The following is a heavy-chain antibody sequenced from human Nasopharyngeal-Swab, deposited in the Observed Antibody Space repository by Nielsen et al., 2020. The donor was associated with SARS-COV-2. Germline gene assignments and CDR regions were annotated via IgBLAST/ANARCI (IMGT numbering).Heavy chain of an antibody. CDR3: TTDYDILTGYHLFDY. Sequence: GGSLTLSCAASGFTFSNAWMSWVRQAPGKGLEWVGRIKSKTDGGTTDYAAPVKGRFTISRDDSKNTLYLQMNSLKTEDTAVYYCTTDYDILTGYHLFDYWGQGTLVTVSS. J-gene: IGHJ4*02. CDR2: IKSKTDGGTT. D-gene: IGHD3-9*01. CDR1: GFTFSNAW. V-gene: IGHV3-15*01.